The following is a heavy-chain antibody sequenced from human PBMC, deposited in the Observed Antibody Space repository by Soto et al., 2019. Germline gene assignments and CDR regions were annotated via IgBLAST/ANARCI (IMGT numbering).Heavy chain of an antibody. Sequence: QVQLVQSGAEVKKPGASVKVSCKASGYTFASYAISWMRQAPGQGLEWMGWISAYNGNTNYAQKLQGRVTMTTDTSTSTVYMELRGLRSDDTAVYYCQRDPAPPDYWGQGTLVSVSS. J-gene: IGHJ4*02. CDR1: GYTFASYA. CDR2: ISAYNGNT. CDR3: QRDPAPPDY. V-gene: IGHV1-18*01.